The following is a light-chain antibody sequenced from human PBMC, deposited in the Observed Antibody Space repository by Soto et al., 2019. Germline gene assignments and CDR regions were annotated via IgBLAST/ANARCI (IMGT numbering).Light chain of an antibody. J-gene: IGLJ1*01. CDR1: SSDVGTYDY. CDR3: SSHTSVNTRV. V-gene: IGLV2-14*01. Sequence: QSALTQPASVSGSPGQSIAISCTGTSSDVGTYDYVSWYQQYPDKAPKLIIYEVTQWPSGVSNRFSGSKSGNTASLTISGLQAEDEADYYCSSHTSVNTRVFGTGTKLTVL. CDR2: EVT.